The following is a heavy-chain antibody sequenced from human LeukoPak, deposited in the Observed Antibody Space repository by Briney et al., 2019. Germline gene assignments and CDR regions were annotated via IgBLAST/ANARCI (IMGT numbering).Heavy chain of an antibody. V-gene: IGHV3-53*01. D-gene: IGHD6-6*01. CDR1: GFTVSSNY. CDR2: IYISGNT. J-gene: IGHJ3*02. Sequence: GSLRLSCAASGFTVSSNYMNWVRQAPGKGLEWVSVIYISGNTYYADSVKGRFTISRDNSQNTLYLQMNSLRAEDTAVYYCASLGRASSLDAFDIWGQGTMVTVSS. CDR3: ASLGRASSLDAFDI.